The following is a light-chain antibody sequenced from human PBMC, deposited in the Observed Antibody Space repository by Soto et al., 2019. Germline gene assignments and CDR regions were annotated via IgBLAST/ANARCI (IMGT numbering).Light chain of an antibody. J-gene: IGKJ5*01. Sequence: EIVMTQSPATLSVSPGERATLSCRASQSVSSNLAWYQQKPGQAPRLLIYGASTRATGIPARFSGSGSGTEFTLTISSLQSEDLAVYYCQQYGSSPATFGQGTRLEIK. CDR2: GAS. CDR1: QSVSSN. CDR3: QQYGSSPAT. V-gene: IGKV3-15*01.